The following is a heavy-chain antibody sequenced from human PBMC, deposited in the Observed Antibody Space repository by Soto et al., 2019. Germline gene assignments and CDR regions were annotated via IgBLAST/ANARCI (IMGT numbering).Heavy chain of an antibody. J-gene: IGHJ4*02. CDR1: SGSISSSYW. V-gene: IGHV4-4*02. Sequence: QVQLQESGPGLVKPSGTLSLTCAVSSGSISSSYWWSWVRQPPGKGLEWIGEISHSGSTNYNPALKSRVTISVDKYKNHYSLKLNSVTAADTAVYVCARGSVVPIDIVEVVHRGRGTLVIVSS. CDR3: ARGSVVPIDIVEVVH. CDR2: ISHSGST. D-gene: IGHD3-16*02.